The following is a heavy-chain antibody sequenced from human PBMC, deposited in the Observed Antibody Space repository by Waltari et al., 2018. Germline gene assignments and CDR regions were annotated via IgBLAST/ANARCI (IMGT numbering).Heavy chain of an antibody. D-gene: IGHD6-19*01. CDR3: ATSSSGWYQDASDI. Sequence: QVQLLQSGAEVKKPGSSVRVSCKASGGTLSSYAIRWVRQAPGQGLEWMGGTSVTCGAPNYAQKVQGRITITTDESARTDYMELSSLRSDDTAVYFCATSSSGWYQDASDIWGHGTLVTVS. CDR2: TSVTCGAP. CDR1: GGTLSSYA. J-gene: IGHJ3*02. V-gene: IGHV1-69*05.